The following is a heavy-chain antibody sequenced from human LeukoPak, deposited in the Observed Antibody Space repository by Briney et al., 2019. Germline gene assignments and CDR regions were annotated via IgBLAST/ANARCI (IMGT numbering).Heavy chain of an antibody. J-gene: IGHJ4*02. CDR3: AKDYYYDSSGSLTHY. CDR2: INHSGST. Sequence: PSETLSLTCAVYGGSFSGYYWGWIRQPPGKGLEWIGEINHSGSTNYNPSLKSRVTISVDTSKNQFSLKLSSVTAADTAVYYCAKDYYYDSSGSLTHYWGQGTLVTVSS. CDR1: GGSFSGYY. V-gene: IGHV4-34*01. D-gene: IGHD3-22*01.